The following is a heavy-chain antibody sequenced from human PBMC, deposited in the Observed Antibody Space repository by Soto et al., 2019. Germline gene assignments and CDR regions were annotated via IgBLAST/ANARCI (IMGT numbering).Heavy chain of an antibody. D-gene: IGHD3-3*01. V-gene: IGHV3-30-3*01. CDR1: GFTFSSYA. CDR2: ISYDGSNK. Sequence: QVQLVESGGGVVQPGRSLRLSCAASGFTFSSYAMHWVRQAPGKGLEGVAVISYDGSNKYYADSVKGRFTISRDNSKNTLYLQMNSLRAEDTAVYYCARVGFWSGFFDYWGQGTLVTVSS. CDR3: ARVGFWSGFFDY. J-gene: IGHJ4*02.